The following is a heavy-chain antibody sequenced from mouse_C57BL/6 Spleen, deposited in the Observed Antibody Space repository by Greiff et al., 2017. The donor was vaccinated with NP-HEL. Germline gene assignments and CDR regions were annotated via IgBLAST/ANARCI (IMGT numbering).Heavy chain of an antibody. CDR3: ARRGNYGSSYVLFDY. J-gene: IGHJ2*01. Sequence: VQLQQPGAELVMPGASVKLSCKASGYTFTSYWMHWVKQRPGQGLEWIGEIDPSDSYTNYNQKFKGKSTLTVDKSSSTAYMQLSSLTSEDSAVYYCARRGNYGSSYVLFDYWGQGTTLTVSS. D-gene: IGHD1-1*01. CDR2: IDPSDSYT. V-gene: IGHV1-69*01. CDR1: GYTFTSYW.